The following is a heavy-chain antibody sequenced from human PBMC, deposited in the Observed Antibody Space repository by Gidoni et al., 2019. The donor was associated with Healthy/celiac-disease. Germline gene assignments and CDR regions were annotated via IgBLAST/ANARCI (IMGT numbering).Heavy chain of an antibody. Sequence: QVQPVESGGGVVQPGRSLRLSCAASGFTCSSYAMHWVRQAPGKGLEWVAVISYDGSNKYYADSVKGRFTISRDNSKNTLYLQMNSLRAEDTAVYYCAREGSSEVITTFFDYWGQGTLVTVSS. V-gene: IGHV3-30-3*01. CDR2: ISYDGSNK. J-gene: IGHJ4*02. D-gene: IGHD3-22*01. CDR3: AREGSSEVITTFFDY. CDR1: GFTCSSYA.